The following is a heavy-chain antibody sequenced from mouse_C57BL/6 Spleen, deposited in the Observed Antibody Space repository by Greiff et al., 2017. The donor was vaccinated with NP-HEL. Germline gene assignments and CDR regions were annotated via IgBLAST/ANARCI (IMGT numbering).Heavy chain of an antibody. CDR3: ARDGYYGSRPFAY. D-gene: IGHD1-1*01. V-gene: IGHV3-6*01. CDR1: GYSITSGYY. CDR2: ISYDGSN. J-gene: IGHJ3*01. Sequence: DVQLQESGPGLVKPSQSLSLTCSVTGYSITSGYYWNWIRQFPGNKLEWMGYISYDGSNNYNPSLKNRISITRDTSNNQFFLKLNSVTTEDTATYYCARDGYYGSRPFAYWGQGTLVTVSA.